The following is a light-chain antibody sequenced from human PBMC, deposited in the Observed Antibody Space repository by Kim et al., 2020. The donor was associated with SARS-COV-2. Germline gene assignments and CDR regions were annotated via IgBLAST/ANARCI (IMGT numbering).Light chain of an antibody. CDR1: ESIGNW. CDR3: QHYIRFPYT. CDR2: LAS. V-gene: IGKV1-5*03. Sequence: SASLGDRVTITCRASESIGNWLAWYQQKPGKAPKLLIYLASTLESGVPSRFRGSGSGTEFTLTITSLQPDDFATYYCQHYIRFPYTFGQGTKLEI. J-gene: IGKJ2*01.